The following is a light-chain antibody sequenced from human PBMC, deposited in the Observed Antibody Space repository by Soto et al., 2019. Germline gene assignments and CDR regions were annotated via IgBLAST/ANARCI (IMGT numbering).Light chain of an antibody. CDR1: SSDIGAYNY. V-gene: IGLV2-8*01. CDR2: DVT. J-gene: IGLJ1*01. Sequence: QSVLTQPPSASGSPGQSVTISCTGTSSDIGAYNYVSWYQQYPGKAPKLIIYDVTERPSGVPDRFSGSKSGNTASLTVSGLRADDEAVYYCNSYATSSPYVFGPGTKLTVL. CDR3: NSYATSSPYV.